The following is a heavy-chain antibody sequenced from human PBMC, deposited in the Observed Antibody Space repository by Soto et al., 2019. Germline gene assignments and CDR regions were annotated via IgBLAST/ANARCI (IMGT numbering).Heavy chain of an antibody. CDR3: ARVRADDYVWGGQSSFDY. CDR1: GGTFSSHA. Sequence: QVQLVQSGAEVKKPGSSVKVSRKASGGTFSSHAISWVRQAPGQGLEWMGGIIPIFGTANYAQKFQGRVTITADESTSTAYMELSSLRSEDTAVYYCARVRADDYVWGGQSSFDYWGQGTLVTVSS. D-gene: IGHD3-16*01. V-gene: IGHV1-69*01. J-gene: IGHJ4*02. CDR2: IIPIFGTA.